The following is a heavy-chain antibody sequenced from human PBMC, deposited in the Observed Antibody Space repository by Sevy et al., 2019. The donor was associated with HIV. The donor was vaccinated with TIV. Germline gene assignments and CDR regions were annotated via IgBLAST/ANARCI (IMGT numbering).Heavy chain of an antibody. CDR3: ARSRAGGGSIFFDY. CDR1: GGSISSDDYY. V-gene: IGHV4-30-4*01. Sequence: SETLSLTCTVSGGSISSDDYYWSWIRQPPGKGLEWIGYIFYSGSTYYNPSLKSRVTIPGGTSKNQFSLKLSSVTAADTAVYHCARSRAGGGSIFFDYWGQGTLVTVSS. J-gene: IGHJ4*02. CDR2: IFYSGST. D-gene: IGHD3-16*01.